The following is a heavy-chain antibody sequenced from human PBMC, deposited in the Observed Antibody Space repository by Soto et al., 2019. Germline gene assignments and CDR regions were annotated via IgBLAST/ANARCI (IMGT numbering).Heavy chain of an antibody. CDR3: AKGLLPAGGQHDGLDI. V-gene: IGHV3-30*18. CDR2: ISYDGSDK. Sequence: HVQLVESGGGVVQPGRSLRLSCSASGFTFSSYGMHWVRQAPGKGLEWVAIISYDGSDKYFADSVRGRFTISRDTSKNKLYLQMSSLGAEDTAVYYCAKGLLPAGGQHDGLDIWGQGTMVTVS. J-gene: IGHJ3*02. CDR1: GFTFSSYG. D-gene: IGHD6-13*01.